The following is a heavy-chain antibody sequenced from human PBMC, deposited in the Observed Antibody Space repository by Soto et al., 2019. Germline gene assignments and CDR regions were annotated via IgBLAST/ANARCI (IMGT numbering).Heavy chain of an antibody. V-gene: IGHV3-23*01. CDR2: ISGGGDTT. Sequence: EVQLLESGGGLVQPGGSLRLSCAASGFTFNTYAMTWVRQAPGKGLEWVSAISGGGDTTSYADSVKVRFTVSRDGSKNTLYLQMSSLRAEDTALYYCAKGRGGSGSLTPRVDFWVQGTLVTVSS. J-gene: IGHJ4*02. CDR3: AKGRGGSGSLTPRVDF. D-gene: IGHD3-10*01. CDR1: GFTFNTYA.